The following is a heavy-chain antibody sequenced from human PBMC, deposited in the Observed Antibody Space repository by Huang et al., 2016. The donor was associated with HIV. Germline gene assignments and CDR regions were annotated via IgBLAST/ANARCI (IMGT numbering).Heavy chain of an antibody. V-gene: IGHV4-61*01. J-gene: IGHJ6*02. CDR2: IYYRGSTI. CDR3: AMAYYYGSGSDSSYNSYYGMDV. D-gene: IGHD3-10*01. CDR1: GGSVRSGSYF. Sequence: QVQLQESGPGLVKPSETLSLTCRVSGGSVRSGSYFWSWIRKPPGKALEWIGYIYYRGSTINYNPALKSRASILVDTSKNRFSLELNSVTAADTGVYYCAMAYYYGSGSDSSYNSYYGMDVWGQGTTVTVSS.